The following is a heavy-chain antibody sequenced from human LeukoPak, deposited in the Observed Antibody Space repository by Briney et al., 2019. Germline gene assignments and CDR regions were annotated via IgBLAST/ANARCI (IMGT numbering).Heavy chain of an antibody. Sequence: GGSLRLSCAASGFTFSSYEMNWVRQAPGKGPEWVSYISSSGSTIYYADSVKGRFTISRDNAKNSLYLQMNSLRAEDTAVYYCAREEGAAAGYWGQGTLVTVSS. CDR2: ISSSGSTI. D-gene: IGHD6-13*01. V-gene: IGHV3-48*03. CDR3: AREEGAAAGY. CDR1: GFTFSSYE. J-gene: IGHJ4*02.